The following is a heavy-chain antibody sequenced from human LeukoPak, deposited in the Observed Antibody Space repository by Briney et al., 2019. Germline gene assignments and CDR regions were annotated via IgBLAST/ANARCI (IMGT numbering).Heavy chain of an antibody. V-gene: IGHV4-61*02. CDR1: GGSISSGSYY. J-gene: IGHJ6*03. CDR2: IFTSGST. Sequence: PSETPSLTCTVSGGSISSGSYYWSWIRQPAGKGLEWIGRIFTSGSTKYNPSLKSRVTISVDTSKNQFSLKLSSVTAADTAVYYCAREGKITMVRGVIRYYYMDVWGKGTTVTISS. CDR3: AREGKITMVRGVIRYYYMDV. D-gene: IGHD3-10*01.